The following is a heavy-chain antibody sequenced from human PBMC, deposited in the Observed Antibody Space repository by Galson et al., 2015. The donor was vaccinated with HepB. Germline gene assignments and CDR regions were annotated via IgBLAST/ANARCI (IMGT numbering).Heavy chain of an antibody. J-gene: IGHJ5*01. V-gene: IGHV3-23*01. CDR1: GFAFDSHA. Sequence: SLRLSCAAPGFAFDSHAMSWVRQAPGRGLEWISGITGKGDSTFYADSVKGRFTVSKDNSNNMLYLQMNSLRAEDAGLYFCAKGYGLFDSWGQGILVTVSS. CDR2: ITGKGDST. CDR3: AKGYGLFDS. D-gene: IGHD5-18*01.